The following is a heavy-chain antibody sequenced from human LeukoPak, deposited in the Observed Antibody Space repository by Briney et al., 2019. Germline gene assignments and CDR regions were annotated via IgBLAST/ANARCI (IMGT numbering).Heavy chain of an antibody. Sequence: PSETLSLTCTVSGSSISSYYWTWIRQPPGKGLEWIGYIYYSGSTNYNPSLKSRVTISVDTSKNQFSLKLTSVTAADTAVYYCARDYDALTAYPPTQLFDPWGQGTLVTVSS. CDR1: GSSISSYY. V-gene: IGHV4-59*12. CDR2: IYYSGST. CDR3: ARDYDALTAYPPTQLFDP. D-gene: IGHD3-9*01. J-gene: IGHJ5*02.